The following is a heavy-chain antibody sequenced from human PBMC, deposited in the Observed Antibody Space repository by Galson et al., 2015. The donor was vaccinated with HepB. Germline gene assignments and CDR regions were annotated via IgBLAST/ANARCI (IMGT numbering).Heavy chain of an antibody. CDR3: ARDYPAGTDFGVVY. Sequence: SLRLSCAASGFTFSSYSMNWVRQAPGKGLEWVSYISSSSSTIYYADSVKGRFTISRDNAKNSLYLQMNSLRAEDTAVYYCARDYPAGTDFGVVYWGQGTLVTVSS. CDR2: ISSSSSTI. V-gene: IGHV3-48*01. CDR1: GFTFSSYS. J-gene: IGHJ4*02. D-gene: IGHD3-3*01.